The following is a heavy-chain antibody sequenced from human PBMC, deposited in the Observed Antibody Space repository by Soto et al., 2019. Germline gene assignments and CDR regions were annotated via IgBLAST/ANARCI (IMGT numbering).Heavy chain of an antibody. V-gene: IGHV3-23*01. CDR1: GFTFYDYA. J-gene: IGHJ5*02. D-gene: IGHD1-26*01. CDR2: ISGSGDFT. Sequence: EVQLLESGGGLVQPGGSLRLSCAASGFTFYDYAMAWVRQAPGKGLEWVSAISGSGDFTYYADSVKGRFTISRDNSRNTRYLQMNSRGADDTAVDYCAKDLYVQPPSGWFDPWGQGTLVTVSS. CDR3: AKDLYVQPPSGWFDP.